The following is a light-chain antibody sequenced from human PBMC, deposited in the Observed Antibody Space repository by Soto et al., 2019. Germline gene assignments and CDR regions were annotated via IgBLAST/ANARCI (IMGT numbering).Light chain of an antibody. CDR2: GNS. V-gene: IGLV1-40*01. J-gene: IGLJ2*01. Sequence: HSVLTQPPSVSGAPGQRVTISCTGSSSNIGAGYDVHWYQQLPGTAPKLLIYGNSNRPSGVPDRFSGSKSGTSASLAITGLQAEDEADYYCQSSDSSLSVVFGGGTKVTVL. CDR3: QSSDSSLSVV. CDR1: SSNIGAGYD.